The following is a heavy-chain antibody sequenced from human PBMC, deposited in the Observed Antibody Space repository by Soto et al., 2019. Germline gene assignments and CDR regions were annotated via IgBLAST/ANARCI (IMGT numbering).Heavy chain of an antibody. CDR3: ASEGYYYDSSGYEGNWFDP. Sequence: QVQLVESGGGVVQPGRSLRLSCAASGFTFSSYGMHWVRQAPGKGLEWVAVIWYDGSNKYYADSVKGRFTISRDNSKNTLYLQMNSLRAEDTAVYYCASEGYYYDSSGYEGNWFDPWGQGTLVTVSS. J-gene: IGHJ5*02. CDR2: IWYDGSNK. D-gene: IGHD3-22*01. CDR1: GFTFSSYG. V-gene: IGHV3-33*01.